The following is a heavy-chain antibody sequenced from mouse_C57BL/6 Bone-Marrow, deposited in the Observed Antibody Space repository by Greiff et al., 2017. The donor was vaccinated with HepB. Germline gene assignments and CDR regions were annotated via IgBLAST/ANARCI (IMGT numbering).Heavy chain of an antibody. V-gene: IGHV5-4*01. D-gene: IGHD1-1*01. CDR3: ERDLGIYYYGTAMDY. CDR2: ISDGGSYT. J-gene: IGHJ4*01. Sequence: EVKLMESGGGLVKPGGSLKLSCAASGFTFSSYAMSWVRQTPEKRLEWVATISDGGSYTYYPDNVKGRFTISRDNAKNNLYLQMSHLKSEDTAMYDCERDLGIYYYGTAMDYWGQGTSVTVSS. CDR1: GFTFSSYA.